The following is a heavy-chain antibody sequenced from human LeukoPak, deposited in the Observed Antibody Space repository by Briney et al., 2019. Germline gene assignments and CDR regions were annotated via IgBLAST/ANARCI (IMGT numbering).Heavy chain of an antibody. Sequence: PGGSLRLSCAPSGFTFSSYGMHWVRQAPGKGLEWVAVISYDGSNKYYADSVKGRFTISRDNSKNTLYLQMNSLRAEDTAVYYCAKDSIADGGWFDPWGQGTLVTVSS. J-gene: IGHJ5*02. D-gene: IGHD6-13*01. CDR2: ISYDGSNK. CDR3: AKDSIADGGWFDP. CDR1: GFTFSSYG. V-gene: IGHV3-30*18.